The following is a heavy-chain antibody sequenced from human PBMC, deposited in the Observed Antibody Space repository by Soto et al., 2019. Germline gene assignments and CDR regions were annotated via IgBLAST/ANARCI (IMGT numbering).Heavy chain of an antibody. Sequence: ASVQVSCKASASTFTSYGISWVRQAPGQGLEWMGWISAYNGNTNYAQKLQGRVTMTTDTSTSTAYMELRSVRSDDTAVYYCARDHDSSGYYHAFDIWGQGTMVTVSS. CDR1: ASTFTSYG. D-gene: IGHD3-22*01. CDR2: ISAYNGNT. V-gene: IGHV1-18*01. J-gene: IGHJ3*02. CDR3: ARDHDSSGYYHAFDI.